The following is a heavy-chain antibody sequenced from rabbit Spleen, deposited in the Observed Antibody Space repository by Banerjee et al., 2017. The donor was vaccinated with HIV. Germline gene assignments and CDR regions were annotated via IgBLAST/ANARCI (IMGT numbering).Heavy chain of an antibody. V-gene: IGHV1S40*01. CDR1: GLDFSSSDY. CDR2: IVGSSSGFT. J-gene: IGHJ3*01. D-gene: IGHD6-1*01. Sequence: QSLEESGGDLVKPGGSLTLTCKASGLDFSSSDYICWVRQAPGKGLEWISCIVGSSSGFTYSATWAKGRFTCSKTSSTTVTLQMTSLTVADTATYFCARDTASSFSSYGMDLWGQGTLVTVS. CDR3: ARDTASSFSSYGMDL.